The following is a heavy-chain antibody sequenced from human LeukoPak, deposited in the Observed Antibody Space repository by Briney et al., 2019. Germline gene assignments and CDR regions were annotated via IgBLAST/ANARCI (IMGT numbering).Heavy chain of an antibody. CDR2: ISAYNGNT. CDR3: ARDYRLTQIQY. Sequence: ASVKVSCKASGYTFTNYGISWVRQAPGQGLECMGWISAYNGNTKYVQKFQGRVTMTTDTSTSTAYMELRSLRSDDTAVYYCARDYRLTQIQYWGQGTLVTVSS. CDR1: GYTFTNYG. J-gene: IGHJ1*01. D-gene: IGHD1-26*01. V-gene: IGHV1-18*01.